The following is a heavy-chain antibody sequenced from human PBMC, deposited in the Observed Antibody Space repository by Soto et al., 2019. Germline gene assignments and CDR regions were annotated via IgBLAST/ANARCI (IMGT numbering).Heavy chain of an antibody. D-gene: IGHD5-18*01. J-gene: IGHJ4*02. CDR3: ARRGGTAMVIFDY. Sequence: QLQLQESGPGLVKPSETLSLTCTVSGGSISSSSYYWGWIRQPPGKGLERIGSIYYSGSTYYNPSLKSRVTIDVATSKNQLSLTLSSVTAADTAVYYLARRGGTAMVIFDYLGQGTLVTVSS. V-gene: IGHV4-39*01. CDR2: IYYSGST. CDR1: GGSISSSSYY.